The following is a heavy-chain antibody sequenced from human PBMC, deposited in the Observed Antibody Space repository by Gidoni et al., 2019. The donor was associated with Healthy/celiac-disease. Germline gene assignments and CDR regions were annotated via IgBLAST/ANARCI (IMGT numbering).Heavy chain of an antibody. CDR2: ISYDGSNK. J-gene: IGHJ6*02. D-gene: IGHD6-19*01. CDR1: GFTFSSYA. V-gene: IGHV3-30-3*01. CDR3: ARTSSGWYVQDYYYGMDV. Sequence: QVQLVESGGGVVQPGRSLRLSCAAPGFTFSSYAMHWARQAPGKGLEWVAVISYDGSNKYYADSVKGRFTISRDNSKNTLYLQMNSLRAEDTAVYYAARTSSGWYVQDYYYGMDVWGQGTTVTVSS.